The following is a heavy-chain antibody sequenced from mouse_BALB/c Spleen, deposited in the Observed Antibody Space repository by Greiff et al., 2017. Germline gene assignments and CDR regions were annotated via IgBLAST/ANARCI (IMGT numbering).Heavy chain of an antibody. CDR2: IDPETGGT. V-gene: IGHV1-15*01. CDR3: TRGGHQGAWLAY. J-gene: IGHJ3*01. Sequence: QVQLQQSGAELVRPGASVTLSCKASGYTFTDYEMHWVKQTPVHGLEWIGAIDPETGGTAYNQKFKGKATLTADKSSSTAYMELRSLTSEDSAVYYCTRGGHQGAWLAYWGQGTLVTVSA. CDR1: GYTFTDYE.